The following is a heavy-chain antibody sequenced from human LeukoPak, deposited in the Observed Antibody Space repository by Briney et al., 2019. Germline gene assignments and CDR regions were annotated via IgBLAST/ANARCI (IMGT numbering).Heavy chain of an antibody. D-gene: IGHD3-22*01. J-gene: IGHJ4*02. CDR1: GESFSGYY. CDR3: ARAGAYYYDSSGYLLFDY. CDR2: INHSGST. V-gene: IGHV4-34*01. Sequence: SETLSLTCAVYGESFSGYYWSWIRQPPGKGLEWIGEINHSGSTNYNPSLKSRVTISVDTSKNQFSLKLSSVTAADTAVYYCARAGAYYYDSSGYLLFDYWGQGTLVTVSS.